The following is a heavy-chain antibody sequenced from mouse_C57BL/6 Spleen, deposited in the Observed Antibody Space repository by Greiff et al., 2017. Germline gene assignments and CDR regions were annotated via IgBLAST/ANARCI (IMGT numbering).Heavy chain of an antibody. J-gene: IGHJ4*01. CDR2: ITPKSGGT. Sequence: VQLQQSGPELVKPGASVKISCKASGYTFPDYDMNWVRQSHGKSLEWIGDITPKSGGTGYNQKLKGKATLTVAKSSRPAYMALRSLTSEDSAVYYCARPSFTTVVADYAMDYWGQGTSVTVSS. CDR1: GYTFPDYD. CDR3: ARPSFTTVVADYAMDY. V-gene: IGHV1-26*01. D-gene: IGHD1-1*01.